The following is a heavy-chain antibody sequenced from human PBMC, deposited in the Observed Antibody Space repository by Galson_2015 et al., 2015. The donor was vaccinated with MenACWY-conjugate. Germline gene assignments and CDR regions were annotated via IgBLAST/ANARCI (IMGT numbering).Heavy chain of an antibody. CDR1: GYIFTTYW. CDR2: ISPGDSNT. CDR3: ARHPPGGRGMDV. V-gene: IGHV5-51*01. D-gene: IGHD1-26*01. J-gene: IGHJ6*02. Sequence: QSGAEVKKPGESLKISCTASGYIFTTYWIAWVRQMPGKGLEWMGLISPGDSNTRYSPSFQGRVTISADKSISTAYLQWSSLKASDTAMYYCARHPPGGRGMDVWGQGTTVTVSS.